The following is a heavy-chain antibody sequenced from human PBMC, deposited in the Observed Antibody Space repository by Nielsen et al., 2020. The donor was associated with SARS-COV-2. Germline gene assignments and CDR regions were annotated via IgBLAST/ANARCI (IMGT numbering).Heavy chain of an antibody. CDR3: ARVGSYGDPEYLDY. CDR1: GYTFSRHT. J-gene: IGHJ4*02. V-gene: IGHV7-4-1*02. Sequence: ASVKVSCKTSGYTFSRHTMNWVRQAPGQGLEWMGWINTNTGKSAYAQGFTGRFVFSLDTSVNTAYLQTTSLQADDTAVYYCARVGSYGDPEYLDYWGQGALVTVSS. CDR2: INTNTGKS. D-gene: IGHD4/OR15-4a*01.